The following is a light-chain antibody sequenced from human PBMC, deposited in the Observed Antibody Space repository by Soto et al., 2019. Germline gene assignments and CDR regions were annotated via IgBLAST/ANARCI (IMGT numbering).Light chain of an antibody. Sequence: QSALTQPPSASGSPGRSVTISCSGTSSDVGDSNSVSWYQQHPGKAHKLMIYEVTKRPSGVPDRFSGSKSGNAASLTVSGLQAEDEADYYCSSYAGSNIWVFGGGTNLTVL. CDR2: EVT. J-gene: IGLJ3*02. CDR1: SSDVGDSNS. CDR3: SSYAGSNIWV. V-gene: IGLV2-8*01.